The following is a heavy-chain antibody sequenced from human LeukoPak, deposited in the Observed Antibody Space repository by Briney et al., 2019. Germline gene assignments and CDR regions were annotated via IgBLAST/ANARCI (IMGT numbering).Heavy chain of an antibody. Sequence: PGGSLRLSCAASGFTFSSSAMSWVRQAPGKGLEWVSGISGSGGGTYYADSVKGRFTISRDNSKNTLYLQLNSLRAADTAAYYCAKAGSIRFDYWGQGTLVTVSS. CDR3: AKAGSIRFDY. CDR1: GFTFSSSA. CDR2: ISGSGGGT. V-gene: IGHV3-23*01. J-gene: IGHJ4*02. D-gene: IGHD3-3*02.